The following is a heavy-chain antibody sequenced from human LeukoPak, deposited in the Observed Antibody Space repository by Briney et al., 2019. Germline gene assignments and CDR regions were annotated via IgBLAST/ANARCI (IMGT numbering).Heavy chain of an antibody. CDR3: AKDHYPLMTQYEFDY. V-gene: IGHV3-23*01. CDR2: ISGSGGST. CDR1: GFTFSSYG. Sequence: PGGSLRLSCAASGFTFSSYGMSWVRQAPGKGLEGVSAISGSGGSTYYADSVKGRFTISRDNSKNTLYLQMNSLRAEDTAVYYCAKDHYPLMTQYEFDYWGQGTLVTVSS. D-gene: IGHD2-8*01. J-gene: IGHJ4*02.